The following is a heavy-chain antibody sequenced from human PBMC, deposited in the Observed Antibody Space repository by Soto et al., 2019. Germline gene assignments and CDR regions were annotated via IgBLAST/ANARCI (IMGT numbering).Heavy chain of an antibody. D-gene: IGHD4-4*01. Sequence: QITLKESGPTLVKPTQTLTLTCTFSGFSLSTSGLSVGWVRQPPGKALEWLALIYWDDDKRYSPSLKTRLTILKDTSKNQVVLIMTNLDPVDTATYYCVHSQKQTVRFDYWGQGVLVTVSS. CDR2: IYWDDDK. V-gene: IGHV2-5*02. CDR3: VHSQKQTVRFDY. CDR1: GFSLSTSGLS. J-gene: IGHJ4*02.